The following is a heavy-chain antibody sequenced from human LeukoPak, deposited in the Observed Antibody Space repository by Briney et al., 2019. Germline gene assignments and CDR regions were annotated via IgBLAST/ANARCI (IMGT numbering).Heavy chain of an antibody. V-gene: IGHV3-7*01. D-gene: IGHD3-22*01. CDR1: GFTLTNSW. J-gene: IGHJ4*02. CDR2: INQDGSET. Sequence: GGSLRLSCAASGFTLTNSWMTWVRQAPGKGLEWVANINQDGSETYYADSVKGRRTISRDNAKNSLYLQMNSLRVEDTAIYYCVRASTALVDSDYWGQGTLVTVSS. CDR3: VRASTALVDSDY.